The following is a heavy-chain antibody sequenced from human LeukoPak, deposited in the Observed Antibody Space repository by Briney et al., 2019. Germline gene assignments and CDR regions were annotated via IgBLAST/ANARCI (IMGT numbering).Heavy chain of an antibody. Sequence: RPSETLSLTCTVSGGSISSSSYYWGWIRQPPGKGLEWIGSIYYSGSTYYNPSLKSRVTISVDTSKNQFSLKLSSVTAADTAVYYCARGVYYYGSGTKESWFDPWGQGTLVTVSS. CDR2: IYYSGST. V-gene: IGHV4-39*07. J-gene: IGHJ5*02. CDR1: GGSISSSSYY. D-gene: IGHD3-10*01. CDR3: ARGVYYYGSGTKESWFDP.